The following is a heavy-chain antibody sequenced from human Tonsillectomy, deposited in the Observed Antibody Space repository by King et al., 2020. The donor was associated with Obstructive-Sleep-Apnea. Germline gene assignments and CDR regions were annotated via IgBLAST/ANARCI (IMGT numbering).Heavy chain of an antibody. CDR2: INSDGSST. D-gene: IGHD4-17*01. Sequence: VQLVESGGGLVQPGGSLRLSCAASGFTFSSYWMHWVRQAPGKGLVWVSRINSDGSSTSYADSVKGRFTISRDNAKNTLYLQMNSLRAEDTAVYYYARGVDYGDYYYYYGMDVWGQGTTVTVSS. CDR3: ARGVDYGDYYYYYGMDV. V-gene: IGHV3-74*01. CDR1: GFTFSSYW. J-gene: IGHJ6*02.